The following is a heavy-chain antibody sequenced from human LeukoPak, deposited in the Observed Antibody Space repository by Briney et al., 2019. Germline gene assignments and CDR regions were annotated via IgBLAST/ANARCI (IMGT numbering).Heavy chain of an antibody. CDR1: GFTFSSYS. V-gene: IGHV3-21*01. Sequence: GGSLRLSCAASGFTFSSYSMNWVRQAPGKGLEWVSSISSSSSYIHYADSVKGRFTISRDNAKNSLYLQMNSLRAEDTAVYYCARAQWFGELLSTYMDVWGKGTTVTVSS. CDR2: ISSSSSYI. D-gene: IGHD3-10*01. J-gene: IGHJ6*03. CDR3: ARAQWFGELLSTYMDV.